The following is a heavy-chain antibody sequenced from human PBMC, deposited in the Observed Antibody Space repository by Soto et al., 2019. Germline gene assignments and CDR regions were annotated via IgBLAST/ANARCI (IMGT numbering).Heavy chain of an antibody. CDR2: IYYSGST. D-gene: IGHD3-10*01. CDR1: GGSISSGGYY. CDR3: AMARGVPPFYYYGMDV. V-gene: IGHV4-31*03. Sequence: PSETLSLTCTVSGGSISSGGYYWSWIRQHPGKGLEWIGYIYYSGSTYYNPSLKSRVTISVDTSKNQFSLKLSSVTAADTAVYYCAMARGVPPFYYYGMDVWGQGTTVTVSS. J-gene: IGHJ6*02.